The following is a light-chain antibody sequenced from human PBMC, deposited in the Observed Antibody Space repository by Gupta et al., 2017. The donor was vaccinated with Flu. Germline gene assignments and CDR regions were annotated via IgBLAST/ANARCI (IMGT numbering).Light chain of an antibody. Sequence: QSALTQPASVSGSPGQSITIYCTGTSSDVGGYNYVSWYQQHPGKAPKLMIYEVSHRPSGVSNRFSGSKSGNTASLTISGLQAEDEADYYCSSYTTSSKWVFGGGTKLTVL. V-gene: IGLV2-14*01. J-gene: IGLJ3*02. CDR3: SSYTTSSKWV. CDR2: EVS. CDR1: SSDVGGYNY.